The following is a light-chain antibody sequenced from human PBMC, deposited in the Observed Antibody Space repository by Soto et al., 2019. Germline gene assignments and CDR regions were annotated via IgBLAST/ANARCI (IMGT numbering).Light chain of an antibody. CDR1: QSVSNSY. CDR2: GAS. Sequence: EIVLTQSPGTLSLSPGERATLSCMASQSVSNSYLAWYQQKPGQAPRLLIYGASSRATGIPDRFSASGSATDFTLTISRLEPEDFAVYYCQQYGSSGTFGQGTKVDIK. J-gene: IGKJ1*01. CDR3: QQYGSSGT. V-gene: IGKV3-20*01.